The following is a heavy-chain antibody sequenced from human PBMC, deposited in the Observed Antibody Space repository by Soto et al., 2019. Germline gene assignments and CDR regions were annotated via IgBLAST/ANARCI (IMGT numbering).Heavy chain of an antibody. D-gene: IGHD3-22*01. CDR3: ARTYYYDSSGYYFID. V-gene: IGHV1-69*13. CDR1: GGTFSSYA. Sequence: GASVKVSCKASGGTFSSYAISWVRQAPGQGLEWMGGIIPIFGTASYAQKFQGRVTITADESTSTAYMELSSLRSEDTAVYYCARTYYYDSSGYYFIDWGQGTLVTVSS. CDR2: IIPIFGTA. J-gene: IGHJ4*02.